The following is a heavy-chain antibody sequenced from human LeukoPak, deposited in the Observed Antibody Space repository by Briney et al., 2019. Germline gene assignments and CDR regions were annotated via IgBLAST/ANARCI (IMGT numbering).Heavy chain of an antibody. V-gene: IGHV1-8*01. Sequence: ASVKVSCKASGYTFTSYDINWVRQATGQGPEWKGWMNPNSGNTGYAQKFQGRVTMTRNTSISTAYMELSSLRSEDTAVYYCATDSGTTSAVYYYYYYGMDVWGQGTTVTVSS. CDR1: GYTFTSYD. J-gene: IGHJ6*02. CDR2: MNPNSGNT. D-gene: IGHD1-1*01. CDR3: ATDSGTTSAVYYYYYYGMDV.